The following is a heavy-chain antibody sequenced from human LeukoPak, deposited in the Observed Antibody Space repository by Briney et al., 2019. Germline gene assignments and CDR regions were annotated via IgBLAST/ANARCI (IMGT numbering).Heavy chain of an antibody. D-gene: IGHD3-9*01. J-gene: IGHJ4*02. CDR3: AKEDGLRYFDWASGPFDY. CDR1: GFTFSSYA. CDR2: ISGSGGST. Sequence: QPGGPLRLSCAASGFTFSSYAMSWVRQAPGKGLEWVSAISGSGGSTYYADSVKGRFTISRDNSKNTLYLQMNSLRAEDTAVYYCAKEDGLRYFDWASGPFDYWGQGTLGTVSS. V-gene: IGHV3-23*01.